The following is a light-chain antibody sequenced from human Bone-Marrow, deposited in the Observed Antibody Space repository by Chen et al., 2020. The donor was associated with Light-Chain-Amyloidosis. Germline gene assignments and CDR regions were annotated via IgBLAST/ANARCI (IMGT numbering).Light chain of an antibody. CDR2: DVT. CDR1: SSDIGDYMY. CDR3: TSYRVMNSIV. J-gene: IGLJ1*01. Sequence: QSALTQPASVSGSPGQSITISCTGTSSDIGDYMYVSWYQHHPGKAPQLIIFDVTKRPSGVSDRFSGSKSGNTASLTISGLQAEDEADYYCTSYRVMNSIVFGTGTKISVL. V-gene: IGLV2-14*03.